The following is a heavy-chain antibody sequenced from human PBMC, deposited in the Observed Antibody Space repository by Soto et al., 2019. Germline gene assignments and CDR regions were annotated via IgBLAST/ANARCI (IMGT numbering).Heavy chain of an antibody. CDR1: GFSFSDYY. CDR3: ARDNRSFWNGYYRRYDYYGMDV. D-gene: IGHD3-3*01. CDR2: TGRSLYPI. V-gene: IGHV3-11*01. Sequence: ESGGGLVEPGGSLRLSCAASGFSFSDYYVNWIRQAPGTGLEWISYTGRSLYPIYYADSVKGRFSISRDSAKNSVFLQMNSLRVEDTAVYYCARDNRSFWNGYYRRYDYYGMDVWGRGTTVIVSS. J-gene: IGHJ6*02.